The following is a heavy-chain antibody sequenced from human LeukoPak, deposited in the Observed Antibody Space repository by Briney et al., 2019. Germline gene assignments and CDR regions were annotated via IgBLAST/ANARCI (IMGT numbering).Heavy chain of an antibody. J-gene: IGHJ4*02. CDR3: ARPSPPGDGYNPCDY. V-gene: IGHV3-30*02. D-gene: IGHD5-24*01. CDR2: IRYDGSNK. CDR1: GFTFSSYG. Sequence: GGSLRLSCAASGFTFSSYGMHWVRQAPGKGLEWVAFIRYDGSNKYYADSVKGRFTISRDNSKNTLYLQMNSLRAEDTAVYYCARPSPPGDGYNPCDYWGPGALVIVSS.